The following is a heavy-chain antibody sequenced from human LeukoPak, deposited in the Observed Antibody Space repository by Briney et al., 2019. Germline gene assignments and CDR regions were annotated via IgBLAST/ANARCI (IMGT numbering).Heavy chain of an antibody. Sequence: ASVKVSCKASGYTFTSYGISWVRQAPGQGLEWMGWISAYNGNTNYAQKLQGRVTMTTDTSTSTAYMELRGLRSDDTAVYYCARGRAPTYYDCVWGSYRPFDYWGQGTLVTVSS. CDR2: ISAYNGNT. J-gene: IGHJ4*02. CDR3: ARGRAPTYYDCVWGSYRPFDY. CDR1: GYTFTSYG. V-gene: IGHV1-18*01. D-gene: IGHD3-16*02.